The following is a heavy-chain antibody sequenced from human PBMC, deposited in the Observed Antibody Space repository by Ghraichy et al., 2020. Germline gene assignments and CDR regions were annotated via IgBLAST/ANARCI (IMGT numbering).Heavy chain of an antibody. Sequence: GGSLRLSCAASGVSVSYNYMSWVRQAPGKGLEWVSLIYADNSSYYADSMKGRVTISRDNSKNTVYLQMNSLRAEDTAVYYCARDRYYDSIGRYYYYYYGMDVWGQGTTVTVSS. CDR3: ARDRYYDSIGRYYYYYYGMDV. J-gene: IGHJ6*02. D-gene: IGHD3-22*01. CDR1: GVSVSYNY. V-gene: IGHV3-66*01. CDR2: IYADNSS.